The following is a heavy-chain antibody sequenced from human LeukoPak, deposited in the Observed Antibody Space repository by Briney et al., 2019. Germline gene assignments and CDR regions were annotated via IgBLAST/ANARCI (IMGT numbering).Heavy chain of an antibody. CDR2: IYYSGST. D-gene: IGHD3-22*01. V-gene: IGHV4-61*08. CDR3: ARGTYYEALGGY. CDR1: GGSISSGGYY. J-gene: IGHJ4*02. Sequence: SETLSLTCTVSGGSISSGGYYWSWIRQHPGKGLEWIGYIYYSGSTNYNPSLKSRVTISVDTSKNQFSLKLSSVTAADTAVYYCARGTYYEALGGYWGRGTLVTVSS.